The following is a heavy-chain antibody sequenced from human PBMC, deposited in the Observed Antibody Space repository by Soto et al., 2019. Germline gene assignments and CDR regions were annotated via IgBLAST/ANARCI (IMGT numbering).Heavy chain of an antibody. CDR3: ARHEGFPSWFDP. CDR1: RGSISSYY. Sequence: SETLSLTCTVSRGSISSYYWSWIRQPPGKGLEWIGYIYHSGSTNYSPSLKSRVTISVDTSKKRFSLKLSSVTAADTAVYYCARHEGFPSWFDPWGQGTLVTVSS. D-gene: IGHD3-10*01. V-gene: IGHV4-59*01. J-gene: IGHJ5*02. CDR2: IYHSGST.